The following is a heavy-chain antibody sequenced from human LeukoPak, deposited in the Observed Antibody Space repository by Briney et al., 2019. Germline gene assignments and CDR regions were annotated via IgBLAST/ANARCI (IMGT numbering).Heavy chain of an antibody. CDR3: ARVRSVYYYYMDL. V-gene: IGHV3-20*01. Sequence: GGSLRLSCAASGFTFDDYGMSWVRQAPGKGLEWGSGINWNGGSTGYADSVKGRFTISRDNAKNPLYLQMNSLRAEDTALYHCARVRSVYYYYMDLWGKGPTVTVSS. CDR2: INWNGGST. J-gene: IGHJ6*03. CDR1: GFTFDDYG.